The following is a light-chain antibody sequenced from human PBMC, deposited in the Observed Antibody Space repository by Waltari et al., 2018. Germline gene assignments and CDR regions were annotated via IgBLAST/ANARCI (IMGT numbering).Light chain of an antibody. CDR2: EGS. J-gene: IGLJ3*02. CDR1: SSDGGSYNL. V-gene: IGLV2-23*01. CDR3: CSYAGSSVWV. Sequence: QSALTQPASVSGSPGQSITISCTGTSSDGGSYNLFSWYQQHPGKAPKLMIYEGSKRPSGVSNRFSGSKSGNTASLTISGLQAEDEADYYCCSYAGSSVWVFGGGTKLTVL.